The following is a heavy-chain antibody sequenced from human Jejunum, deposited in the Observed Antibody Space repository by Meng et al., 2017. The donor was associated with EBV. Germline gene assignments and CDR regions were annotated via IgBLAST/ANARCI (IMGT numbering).Heavy chain of an antibody. V-gene: IGHV4-34*02. Sequence: QVQVQQLGSGLLMPTATRSLTCAVILGAFSVTNWSWIRQHPGKGLEWIGEINQSGSTNSNPSLRSRVTISVETAKNQFSLRLNSVTAADTAVYYCARVAFSYTTRSLDSWGQGTLVTVSS. CDR1: LGAFSVTN. J-gene: IGHJ4*02. CDR2: INQSGST. CDR3: ARVAFSYTTRSLDS. D-gene: IGHD3-16*02.